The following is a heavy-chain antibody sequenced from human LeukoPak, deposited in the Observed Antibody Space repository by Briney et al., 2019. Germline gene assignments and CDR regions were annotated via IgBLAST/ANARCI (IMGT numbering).Heavy chain of an antibody. CDR3: ARGARDDSSGYYTGYAFDI. Sequence: SETLSLTCTVSGGSISSGSYYWSWIRQPAGKGLEWIGRIYTSGSTNYNPSLKSRVTISVDTSKNQFSLKLSSVTAADTAVYYCARGARDDSSGYYTGYAFDIWAKGQWSPSLQ. J-gene: IGHJ3*02. CDR1: GGSISSGSYY. D-gene: IGHD3-22*01. CDR2: IYTSGST. V-gene: IGHV4-61*02.